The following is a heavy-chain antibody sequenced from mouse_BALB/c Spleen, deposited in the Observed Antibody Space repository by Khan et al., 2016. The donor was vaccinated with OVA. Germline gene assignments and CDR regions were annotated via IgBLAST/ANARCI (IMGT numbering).Heavy chain of an antibody. CDR2: ISYSGGT. V-gene: IGHV3-2*02. Sequence: EVQLQESGPGLVKPSQSLSLTCTVTGYSITSGYAWNWIRQFPGNKLEWMGYISYSGGTSYNPSLKSRISITRDTSKNQFFLQLNSVTTEETANYYCARGNYYGYYFDYWGQGTPLTVSS. CDR1: GYSITSGYA. CDR3: ARGNYYGYYFDY. D-gene: IGHD1-1*01. J-gene: IGHJ2*01.